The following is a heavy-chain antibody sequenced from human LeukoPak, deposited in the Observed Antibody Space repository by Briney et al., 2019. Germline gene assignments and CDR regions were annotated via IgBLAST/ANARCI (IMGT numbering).Heavy chain of an antibody. CDR3: ASNYYGSGSYYSYDY. V-gene: IGHV4-39*01. CDR2: IYYSGST. J-gene: IGHJ4*02. D-gene: IGHD3-10*01. CDR1: GGSISSSSYY. Sequence: SETLSLTCTVSGGSISSSSYYWGWIRQPPGKGLEWIGSIYYSGSTYYNPSLKSRVTISVDTSKNQFSLKLSSVTAADTAVYYCASNYYGSGSYYSYDYWGQGTLVTVSS.